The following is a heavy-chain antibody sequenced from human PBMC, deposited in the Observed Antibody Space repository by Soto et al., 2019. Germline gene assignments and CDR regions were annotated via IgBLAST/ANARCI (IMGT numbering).Heavy chain of an antibody. J-gene: IGHJ6*03. V-gene: IGHV4-34*01. CDR3: ASQGLPYFDWSPTPLYYVDV. CDR1: GGSFSGYY. CDR2: INHSGNT. D-gene: IGHD3-9*01. Sequence: SETLSLTCAVYGGSFSGYYWSWIRQPPGKGLEWIGEINHSGNTNYNPSLKSRVTISVDKSKNQFSLKLSSVTAADTAVYYCASQGLPYFDWSPTPLYYVDVWGKGTTVTVSS.